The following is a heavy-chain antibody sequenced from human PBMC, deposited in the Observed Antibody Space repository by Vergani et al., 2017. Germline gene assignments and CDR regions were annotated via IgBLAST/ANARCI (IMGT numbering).Heavy chain of an antibody. CDR2: FSGSGGST. V-gene: IGHV3-23*01. CDR3: AKVLMGSSSPLAFDI. CDR1: GFTFSSYA. Sequence: EVQLLESGGGLVQPGGSLRLSCAASGFTFSSYAMSWVRQAPGKGLEWVSPFSGSGGSTYYADSVKGRFTISRDNSKNTLYLQMNSLRAEDTAVYYCAKVLMGSSSPLAFDIWGQGTMVTVSS. J-gene: IGHJ3*02. D-gene: IGHD6-6*01.